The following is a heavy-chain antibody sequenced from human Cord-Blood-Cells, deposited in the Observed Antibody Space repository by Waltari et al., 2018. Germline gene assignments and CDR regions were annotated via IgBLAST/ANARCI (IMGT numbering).Heavy chain of an antibody. V-gene: IGHV3-53*01. CDR3: ARDGGSGAGGFDY. J-gene: IGHJ4*02. CDR1: GFTVSSNY. D-gene: IGHD1-26*01. CDR2: IYSGGST. Sequence: EVQLVESGGGLIQPGGSLRLSCAASGFTVSSNYMSWVRLAPGKGLEGVSGIYSGGSTYDADSVKGRFTISKDNSKNTLYLQMNSLRAEDTAVYYCARDGGSGAGGFDYWGQGTLVTVSS.